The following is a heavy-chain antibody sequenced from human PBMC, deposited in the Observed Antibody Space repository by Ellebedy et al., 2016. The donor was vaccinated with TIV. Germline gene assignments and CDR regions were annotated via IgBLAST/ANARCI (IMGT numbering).Heavy chain of an antibody. Sequence: SETLSLTXTVSDGSISSYYWSWIRQPPGKGLEWIGYIYYSGSSNYNPSLESRVTISVDTSKNQFSLKLSSVTAADTAVYYCARAGRVTPRGYYYYYGMDVWGQGTTVTVSS. CDR1: DGSISSYY. CDR3: ARAGRVTPRGYYYYYGMDV. CDR2: IYYSGSS. J-gene: IGHJ6*02. V-gene: IGHV4-59*01. D-gene: IGHD2-21*02.